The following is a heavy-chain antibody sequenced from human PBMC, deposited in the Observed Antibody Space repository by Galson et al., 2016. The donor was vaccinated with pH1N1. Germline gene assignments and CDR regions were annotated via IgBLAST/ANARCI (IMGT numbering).Heavy chain of an antibody. J-gene: IGHJ3*02. D-gene: IGHD3-10*01. V-gene: IGHV5-51*01. CDR3: ARRRSLARNYFGSGSYAARAYDI. Sequence: QSGAEVKKPGESLKISCEGSGYSFTKYCIVWVRQTPGKGLEWMGIIYPGDSDTRYSPSFQGQVTMSADKSISAAYRQWSSLKASDSAMYYCARRRSLARNYFGSGSYAARAYDIWGQGTMVTVSS. CDR2: IYPGDSDT. CDR1: GYSFTKYC.